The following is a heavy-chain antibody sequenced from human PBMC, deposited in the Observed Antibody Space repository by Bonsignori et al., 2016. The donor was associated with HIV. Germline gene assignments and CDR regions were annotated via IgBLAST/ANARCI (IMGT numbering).Heavy chain of an antibody. J-gene: IGHJ3*02. CDR2: ISTSSNYI. V-gene: IGHV3-21*01. D-gene: IGHD3-22*01. CDR3: SRAYSDSSGYVGRWRWLDAFDI. Sequence: WIRQPPGKGLEWVSSISTSSNYIYYADSVKGRFTISGDNAKNSLYLQMNSLRAEDTAVYYCSRAYSDSSGYVGRWRWLDAFDIWGQGTMVTVSS.